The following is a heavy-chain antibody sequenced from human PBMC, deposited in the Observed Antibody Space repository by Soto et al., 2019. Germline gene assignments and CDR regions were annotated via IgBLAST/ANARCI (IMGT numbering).Heavy chain of an antibody. V-gene: IGHV1-69*06. Sequence: SGKVSCKTSGSTFSTYSMGWVRQAPGEGLEWMGGIIPLFGTANYAQKFQDRVTITADKSTNTAFMELSSLKSEDTAMYYCASSSGNNYGVGTNYYFDYWGQGTLVTVSS. CDR1: GSTFSTYS. D-gene: IGHD1-26*01. J-gene: IGHJ4*02. CDR3: ASSSGNNYGVGTNYYFDY. CDR2: IIPLFGTA.